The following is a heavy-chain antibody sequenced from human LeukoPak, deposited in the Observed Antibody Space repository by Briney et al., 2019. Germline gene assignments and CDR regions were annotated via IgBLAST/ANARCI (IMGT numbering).Heavy chain of an antibody. CDR1: GFTFSSYSMN. V-gene: IGHV4-39*01. Sequence: GSLRLSCAASGFTFSSYSMNWVRQPPGKGLEWIGTIYYSGNTYYNPSLKSRVTISVDTSKTQFSLKLSSVTAADTAVYYCARETSSGYLFKPASYFDYWGQGTLVTVSS. CDR3: ARETSSGYLFKPASYFDY. J-gene: IGHJ4*02. CDR2: IYYSGNT. D-gene: IGHD3-22*01.